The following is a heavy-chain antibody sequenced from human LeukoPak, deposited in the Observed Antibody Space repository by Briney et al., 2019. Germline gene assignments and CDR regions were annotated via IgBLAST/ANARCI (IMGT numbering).Heavy chain of an antibody. CDR2: IYYSGST. J-gene: IGHJ4*02. D-gene: IGHD3-22*01. Sequence: PSETLSLTCTVSGGSISSSYYYWGWIRQPPGKGLEWIGYIYYSGSTNYNPSLKSRVTISVDTSKNQFSLKLSSVTAADTAVYYCARFDSSGHYFEYWGQGTLVTVSS. CDR1: GGSISSSYYY. V-gene: IGHV4-61*05. CDR3: ARFDSSGHYFEY.